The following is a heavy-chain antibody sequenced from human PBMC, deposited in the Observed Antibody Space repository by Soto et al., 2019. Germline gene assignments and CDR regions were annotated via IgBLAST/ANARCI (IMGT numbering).Heavy chain of an antibody. CDR1: GFTVSSNY. J-gene: IGHJ4*02. CDR2: IYSGGNT. CDR3: ARDPSKDPYYDILTGTDY. D-gene: IGHD3-9*01. Sequence: EVQLVESGGGLVQPGGSLRLSCAASGFTVSSNYMSWVRQAPGKGLEWVSVIYSGGNTYYADSVKGRFTISRDNSKNTLYLQMNSLRAEDTAVYYCARDPSKDPYYDILTGTDYWGQGTLVTVSS. V-gene: IGHV3-66*01.